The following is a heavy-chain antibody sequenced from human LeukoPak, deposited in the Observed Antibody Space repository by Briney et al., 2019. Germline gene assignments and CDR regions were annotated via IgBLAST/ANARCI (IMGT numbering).Heavy chain of an antibody. CDR1: GFTFSSHA. CDR2: ITGGGDSA. J-gene: IGHJ4*02. Sequence: GGSLRLSCGASGFTFSSHAMSWVRQTPERGLEWVSAITGGGDSAYYPDSVMGRFTISRDNSKNTLYLQMNNLGAEDTALYYCVSGDTGSGYYYWGQGTLVTVSS. D-gene: IGHD3-22*01. CDR3: VSGDTGSGYYY. V-gene: IGHV3-23*01.